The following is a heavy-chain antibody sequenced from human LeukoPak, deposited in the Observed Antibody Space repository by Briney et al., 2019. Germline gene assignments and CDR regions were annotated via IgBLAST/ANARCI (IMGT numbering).Heavy chain of an antibody. CDR3: ARETSHFDY. CDR2: TYYRSKWYN. CDR1: GDSVSSNSAA. J-gene: IGHJ4*02. V-gene: IGHV6-1*01. Sequence: SQTLTLTCVISGDSVSSNSAALNCIRQYPSRGLEWLGRTYYRSKWYNDYAVSVKSRITINPDTSKNQFFLQLNSVTPEDTAVYYCARETSHFDYWGQGTLVTVSS.